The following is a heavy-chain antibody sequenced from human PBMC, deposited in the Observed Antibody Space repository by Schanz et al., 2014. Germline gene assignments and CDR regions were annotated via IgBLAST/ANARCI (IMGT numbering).Heavy chain of an antibody. Sequence: QVQLVESGGGVVQFGRSLRLSCVASGFTFSSYGMHWVRQAPGKGLEWVAVIWYDENNKYYGDSVKGRFTISRDNSKNTLYLHMNTLRSEDTAVYYCAKQIHYDILTVTRNWGQGTLVTVSS. J-gene: IGHJ4*02. CDR2: IWYDENNK. D-gene: IGHD3-9*01. CDR1: GFTFSSYG. V-gene: IGHV3-33*06. CDR3: AKQIHYDILTVTRN.